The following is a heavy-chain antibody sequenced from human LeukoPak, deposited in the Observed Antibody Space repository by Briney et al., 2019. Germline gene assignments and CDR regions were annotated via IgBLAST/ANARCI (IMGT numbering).Heavy chain of an antibody. CDR2: IHTSGNT. Sequence: PSQTLSLTCIVSGDSISSGSYYWTWLRQPARKGLEWIGRIHTSGNTNYSPSLKSRVTISRDTSKNQFSLRLTSVTAADTAVYYCVRDWNGDYFDYWGRGTLVTVSS. CDR1: GDSISSGSYY. V-gene: IGHV4-61*02. CDR3: VRDWNGDYFDY. J-gene: IGHJ4*02. D-gene: IGHD1-1*01.